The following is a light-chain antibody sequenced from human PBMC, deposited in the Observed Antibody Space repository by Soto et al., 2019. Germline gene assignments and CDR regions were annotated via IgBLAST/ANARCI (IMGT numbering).Light chain of an antibody. Sequence: DIVMTQSPLSLPVTPGEPASISCRSSQSLLHSNGYNYLDRYLQKPGQSPQILIYLGSNRATGVPDRVSGSGSGTDFTLKISRVEAEDVGVCYYRKALKTPITFGPGTKVDIK. CDR3: RKALKTPIT. V-gene: IGKV2-28*01. CDR2: LGS. CDR1: QSLLHSNGYNY. J-gene: IGKJ3*01.